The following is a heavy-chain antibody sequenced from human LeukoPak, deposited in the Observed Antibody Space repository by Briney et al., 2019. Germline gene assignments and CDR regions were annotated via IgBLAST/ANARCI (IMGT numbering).Heavy chain of an antibody. CDR3: AMPNTRGGYYAFDV. V-gene: IGHV4-59*01. J-gene: IGHJ3*01. CDR1: GGSISSYY. Sequence: PSETLSLTCTVSGGSISSYYWSSVRQPPGKGLEWIGYIYYSGSTNYNPSLKSRVTISVDTSKNQFSLKLSSVTAADTAVYYCAMPNTRGGYYAFDVWGQGTMVTVSS. D-gene: IGHD3-16*01. CDR2: IYYSGST.